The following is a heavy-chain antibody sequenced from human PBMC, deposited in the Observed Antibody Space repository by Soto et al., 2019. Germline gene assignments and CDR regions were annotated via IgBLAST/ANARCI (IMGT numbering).Heavy chain of an antibody. V-gene: IGHV1-3*01. J-gene: IGHJ4*02. CDR3: ARPDCDNIVCYTLQY. CDR1: GYTFTRYP. D-gene: IGHD2-8*01. CDR2: INAGDGNT. Sequence: ASVNVSCKASGYTFTRYPMHWVRQAPGQRLEWMGWINAGDGNTKYSQRFQGRVTITRDTSASTAYMELSSLRSEDTAVYYCARPDCDNIVCYTLQYWGQGSLVTVSS.